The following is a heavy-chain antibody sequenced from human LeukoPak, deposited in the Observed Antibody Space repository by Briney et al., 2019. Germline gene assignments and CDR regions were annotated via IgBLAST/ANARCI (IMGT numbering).Heavy chain of an antibody. Sequence: GASVKVSCKASGYTFTGYYMHWVRQAPGQGLEWMGWINPNSGGTNYAQKFQGRVTMTRDTSISTAYMELSRLRSDDTAVYYCARGPGYCSGGSCYLYFEYLGQGTLVTVSS. D-gene: IGHD2-15*01. CDR1: GYTFTGYY. V-gene: IGHV1-2*02. CDR3: ARGPGYCSGGSCYLYFEY. J-gene: IGHJ4*02. CDR2: INPNSGGT.